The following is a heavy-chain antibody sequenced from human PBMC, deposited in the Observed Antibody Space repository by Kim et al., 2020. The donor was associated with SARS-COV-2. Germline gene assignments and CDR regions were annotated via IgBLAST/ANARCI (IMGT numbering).Heavy chain of an antibody. D-gene: IGHD3-22*01. V-gene: IGHV3-30*18. CDR1: GFTFSSYG. CDR2: ISYDGSNK. J-gene: IGHJ4*02. Sequence: GGSLRLSCAASGFTFSSYGMHWVRQAPGKGLEWVAVISYDGSNKYYVDSVKGRFTISRDNSKNTLYLQMNSLRAEDTAVYYCAKDHYYDSSGFIGYWGQGTLVTVSS. CDR3: AKDHYYDSSGFIGY.